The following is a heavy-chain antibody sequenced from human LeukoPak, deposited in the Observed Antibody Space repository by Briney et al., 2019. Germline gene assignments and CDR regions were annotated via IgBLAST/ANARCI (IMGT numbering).Heavy chain of an antibody. Sequence: SQTLSLTCTVSGASISSGTYYWSWIRQPAGKGLEWLGRIYTSGSVNYNPSLQSRVTISVDTSKNQFSLKLTSVTAADTAIYYCARNTYSNFWSGYSSLWGQGALVTVSS. CDR2: IYTSGSV. CDR3: ARNTYSNFWSGYSSL. V-gene: IGHV4-61*02. D-gene: IGHD3-3*01. J-gene: IGHJ4*02. CDR1: GASISSGTYY.